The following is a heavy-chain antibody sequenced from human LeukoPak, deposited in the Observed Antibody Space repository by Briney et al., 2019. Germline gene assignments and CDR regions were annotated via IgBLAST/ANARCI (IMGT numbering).Heavy chain of an antibody. Sequence: PGGSLRLSCAASGFTFSSYGMHWVRQAPGKGLEWVAVISYDGSNKYYADSVKGRFTISRDNSKNTLYLQMNSLRAEDTAVYYCAKGMWAFGGLIVYDYWGQGTLVTVSS. CDR2: ISYDGSNK. CDR1: GFTFSSYG. CDR3: AKGMWAFGGLIVYDY. D-gene: IGHD3-16*02. V-gene: IGHV3-30*18. J-gene: IGHJ4*02.